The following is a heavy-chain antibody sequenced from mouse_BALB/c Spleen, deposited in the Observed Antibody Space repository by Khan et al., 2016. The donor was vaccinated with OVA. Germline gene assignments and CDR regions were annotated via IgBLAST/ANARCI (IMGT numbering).Heavy chain of an antibody. V-gene: IGHV1-5*01. D-gene: IGHD1-1*02. Sequence: DVKLQESGTVLARPGTSVKMSCKASGYTFTSYWMHWVKQRPGQGLEWIGAIYPGNSDTSYNHKFKGKAQLTAVTSTSTASMALSSLTTEDSAFYNGTRVGVVFAYWGQGTLVTVAA. J-gene: IGHJ3*01. CDR3: TRVGVVFAY. CDR1: GYTFTSYW. CDR2: IYPGNSDT.